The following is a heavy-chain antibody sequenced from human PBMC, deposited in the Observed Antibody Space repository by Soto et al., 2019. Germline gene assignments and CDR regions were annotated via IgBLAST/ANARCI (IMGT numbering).Heavy chain of an antibody. D-gene: IGHD3-9*01. CDR2: ISGSGGST. V-gene: IGHV3-23*01. J-gene: IGHJ4*02. CDR1: GFTFSSYA. CDR3: AKEPYDILTGYIYYFDY. Sequence: GGSLRLSCAASGFTFSSYAMSWVRQAPGKGLEWVSAISGSGGSTYYADSVKGRFTISRDNSKNTLYLQMNSLRAEDTAVYYCAKEPYDILTGYIYYFDYWGQGTLVTVSS.